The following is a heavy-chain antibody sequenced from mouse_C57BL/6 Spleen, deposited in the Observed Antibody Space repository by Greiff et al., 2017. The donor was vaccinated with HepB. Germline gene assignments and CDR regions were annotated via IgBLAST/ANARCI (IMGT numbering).Heavy chain of an antibody. Sequence: VQLQQSGPELVKPGASVKISCKASGYAFSSSWMNWVKQRPGKGLEWIGRIYPGDGDTNYNGKFKGKATLTAGKSSSTAYMQLSSLTSEDSAVYFCAVYYFDYWGQGTTLTVSS. J-gene: IGHJ2*01. CDR1: GYAFSSSW. V-gene: IGHV1-82*01. CDR3: AVYYFDY. CDR2: IYPGDGDT.